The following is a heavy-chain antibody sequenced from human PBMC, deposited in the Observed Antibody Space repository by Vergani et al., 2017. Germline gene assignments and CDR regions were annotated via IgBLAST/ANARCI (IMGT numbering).Heavy chain of an antibody. CDR3: AKEGPATPIDY. CDR1: GFTFSSYE. CDR2: IYSGGSST. V-gene: IGHV3-23*03. D-gene: IGHD5-12*01. Sequence: EVQLVESGGGLVQPGGSPRLSCAASGFTFSSYEMSWVRQAPGKGLEWVSVIYSGGSSTYYADSVKGRFTISRDNSKNTLYLQMNSLRAEDTAVYYCAKEGPATPIDYWGQGTLVTVSS. J-gene: IGHJ4*02.